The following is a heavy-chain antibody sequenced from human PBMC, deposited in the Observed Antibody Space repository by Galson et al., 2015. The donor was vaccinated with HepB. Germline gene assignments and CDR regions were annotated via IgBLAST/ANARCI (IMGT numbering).Heavy chain of an antibody. CDR3: ARVNGYSYGYGPNYYYYGMDV. CDR1: GFTFSSYW. V-gene: IGHV3-74*01. Sequence: SLRLSCAASGFTFSSYWMHWVRQAPGKGLVWVSRINSDGSSTSYADSVKGRFTISRDNAKNTLYLQMNSLRAEDTAVYYCARVNGYSYGYGPNYYYYGMDVWGQGTTVTVSS. J-gene: IGHJ6*02. D-gene: IGHD5-18*01. CDR2: INSDGSST.